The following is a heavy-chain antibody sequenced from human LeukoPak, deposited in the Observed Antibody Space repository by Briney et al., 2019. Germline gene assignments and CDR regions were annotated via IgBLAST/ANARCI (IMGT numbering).Heavy chain of an antibody. CDR1: GFTFSSYW. CDR2: IKQDGSEK. D-gene: IGHD5-18*01. V-gene: IGHV3-7*01. J-gene: IGHJ4*02. Sequence: GGSLRLSCAASGFTFSSYWMSWVRQAPGKGLEWVANIKQDGSEKYYVDSVKGRFTISRDNAKNSLYLQMNSLRAEDTAVYYCACDQYGYSYGPNFDYWGQGTLVTVSS. CDR3: ACDQYGYSYGPNFDY.